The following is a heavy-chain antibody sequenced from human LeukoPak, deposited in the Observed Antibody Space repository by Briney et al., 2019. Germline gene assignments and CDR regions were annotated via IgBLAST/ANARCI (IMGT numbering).Heavy chain of an antibody. V-gene: IGHV1-18*01. CDR2: ISAYNGNT. CDR1: GYTFTSYG. J-gene: IGHJ6*03. Sequence: GASVKVSCKASGYTFTSYGISWVRQAPGQGLEWMGWISAYNGNTNYAQKLQGRVTMTTDTSTSTAYMELRSLRSDDTAVYYCARCCYGDYAFADYYYYMDVWGKGTTVTVSS. CDR3: ARCCYGDYAFADYYYYMDV. D-gene: IGHD4-17*01.